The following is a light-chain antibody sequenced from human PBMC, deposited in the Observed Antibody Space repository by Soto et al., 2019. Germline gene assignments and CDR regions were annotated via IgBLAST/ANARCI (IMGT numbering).Light chain of an antibody. CDR1: QTVLYSSNNKNY. V-gene: IGKV4-1*01. CDR2: WAA. CDR3: QQYYSAPYS. J-gene: IGKJ2*03. Sequence: DTVMTQSPGSLAVSLGERATINCKSSQTVLYSSNNKNYLAWYQQKPGQPPKLLIYWAATRESGVPDRFSGSGSGTEFTLTISSLQAEDVAVYYCQQYYSAPYSFGQGTKLEIK.